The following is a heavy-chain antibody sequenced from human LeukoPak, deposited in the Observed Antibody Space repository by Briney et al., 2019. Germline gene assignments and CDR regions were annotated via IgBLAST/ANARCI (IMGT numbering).Heavy chain of an antibody. CDR3: ARDVAVRGVIAFDI. CDR2: INHSGST. V-gene: IGHV4-34*01. Sequence: ASETLSLTCAVYGGSFSGYYWSWIRQPPGKGLEWIGEINHSGSTNYNPSLKSRVTISVDTSKNQFSLKLSSVTAADTAVYYCARDVAVRGVIAFDIWGQGTMVTVSS. CDR1: GGSFSGYY. J-gene: IGHJ3*02. D-gene: IGHD3-10*01.